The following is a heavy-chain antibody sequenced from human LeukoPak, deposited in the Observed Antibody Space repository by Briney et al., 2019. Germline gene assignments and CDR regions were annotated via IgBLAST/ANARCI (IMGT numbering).Heavy chain of an antibody. D-gene: IGHD5-12*01. CDR1: GGSISSYY. J-gene: IGHJ4*02. CDR2: IYYSGST. CDR3: ARDPGSGYEEHFDY. Sequence: NTSETLSLTCTVSGGSISSYYWSWIRQPPGKGLEWIGYIYYSGSTNYNPSLKSRVTISVKTSKNQFSLKLSSVTAADTAVYYCARDPGSGYEEHFDYWGQGTLVTVSS. V-gene: IGHV4-59*01.